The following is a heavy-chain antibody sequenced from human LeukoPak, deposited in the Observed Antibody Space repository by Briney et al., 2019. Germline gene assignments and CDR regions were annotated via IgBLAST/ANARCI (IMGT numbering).Heavy chain of an antibody. J-gene: IGHJ4*02. CDR3: ARDPALYSSGWFDY. CDR2: ISITSTYI. Sequence: GGSLRLSCATSGFTFTTYSTNCVRHAPGKELEKLSSISITSTYIYYADKVKRRFTISRENAKNSLYLQMNSLRAEDTAVYYCARDPALYSSGWFDYWGQATLVTVSS. D-gene: IGHD6-19*01. CDR1: GFTFTTYS. V-gene: IGHV3-21*01.